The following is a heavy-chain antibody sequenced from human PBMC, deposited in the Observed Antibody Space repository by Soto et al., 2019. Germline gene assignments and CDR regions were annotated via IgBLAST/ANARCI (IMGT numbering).Heavy chain of an antibody. J-gene: IGHJ5*02. Sequence: SETLSLTCTVSGDAIYIGGYYWTWIRQHPGKGLEWIGHIYHTGKTYYNPSLESRVTMSVDTSKNQFSLKLASVTAADTAVYYCATDGSSTANWIDPWGQGTLVTSPQ. V-gene: IGHV4-31*03. CDR3: ATDGSSTANWIDP. CDR1: GDAIYIGGYY. D-gene: IGHD2-2*01. CDR2: IYHTGKT.